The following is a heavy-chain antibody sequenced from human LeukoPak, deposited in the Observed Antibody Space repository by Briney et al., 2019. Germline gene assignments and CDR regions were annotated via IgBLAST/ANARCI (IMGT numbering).Heavy chain of an antibody. CDR3: AKASGSYFGYFDY. CDR1: GFTFSSYA. D-gene: IGHD1-26*01. J-gene: IGHJ4*02. V-gene: IGHV3-23*01. Sequence: GGSLRLSCAASGFTFSSYAMSWVRQAPGKGLECVSAISGSGGTTYYADSVEGRFTISRDISKSTLHLQMSSLRAEDTAVYYCAKASGSYFGYFDYWGQGALVTVSS. CDR2: ISGSGGTT.